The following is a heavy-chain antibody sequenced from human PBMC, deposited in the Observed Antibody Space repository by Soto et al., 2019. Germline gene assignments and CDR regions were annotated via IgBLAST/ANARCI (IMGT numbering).Heavy chain of an antibody. CDR3: SRGLLWFGENLYGMDV. D-gene: IGHD3-10*01. Sequence: PGGSLSLSCAASGFTFSTYSMNWVRQAPGKGLEWVSSITGSSNFIYYADSVKGRFTISRDNAKNSLYLQINSLRAEDTAVYYCSRGLLWFGENLYGMDVWGQGTTVTVSS. CDR1: GFTFSTYS. V-gene: IGHV3-21*01. CDR2: ITGSSNFI. J-gene: IGHJ6*02.